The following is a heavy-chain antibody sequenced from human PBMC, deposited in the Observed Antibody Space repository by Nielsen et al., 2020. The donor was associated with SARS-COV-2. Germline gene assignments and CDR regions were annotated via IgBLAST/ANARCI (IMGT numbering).Heavy chain of an antibody. J-gene: IGHJ2*01. D-gene: IGHD5-18*01. Sequence: GESLKISCAASGFTVSSNYMSWVRQAPGKGLEWVSVIYSGGSTYYADSVKGRFTISRDNSKNTLYLQMNSLRAEDTAVYYCAKDSGYSYGSEDWYFDLWGRGTLVTVSS. V-gene: IGHV3-53*05. CDR1: GFTVSSNY. CDR3: AKDSGYSYGSEDWYFDL. CDR2: IYSGGST.